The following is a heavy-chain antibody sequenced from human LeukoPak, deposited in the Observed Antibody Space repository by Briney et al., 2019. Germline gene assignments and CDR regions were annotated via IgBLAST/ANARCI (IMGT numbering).Heavy chain of an antibody. V-gene: IGHV4-59*08. CDR2: IYYSGST. CDR3: ARVGYDFWSGLEYGMDV. J-gene: IGHJ6*02. D-gene: IGHD3-3*01. CDR1: GGSISSYY. Sequence: PSETLSLTCTVSGGSISSYYWSWIRQPPGKGLEWIGYIYYSGSTNYNPSLKSRVTISVDTSKNQFSLKLSSVTAADTAVYYCARVGYDFWSGLEYGMDVWGQGTTVTVSS.